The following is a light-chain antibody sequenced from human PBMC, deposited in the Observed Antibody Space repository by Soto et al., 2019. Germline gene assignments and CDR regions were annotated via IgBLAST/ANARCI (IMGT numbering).Light chain of an antibody. Sequence: EIVLTQSPGTLSLSPGERATLSCRASLRVSSSYLAWYQQKPGQAPRLLIYGASSRSTGIPDRFSGSGSGTDFTLTISRLEPEDFAVYYCQQYGSSPTTFGQGAKVEIK. J-gene: IGKJ1*01. CDR1: LRVSSSY. V-gene: IGKV3-20*01. CDR3: QQYGSSPTT. CDR2: GAS.